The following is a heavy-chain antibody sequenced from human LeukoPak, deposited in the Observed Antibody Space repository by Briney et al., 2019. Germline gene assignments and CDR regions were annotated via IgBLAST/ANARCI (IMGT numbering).Heavy chain of an antibody. Sequence: SETLSLTCTVSGGSISSDYWNWIRQPAGKGLEWIGRIYTSGSTNYNPSLKSRVTISVDKSKTLFSLRLSSVTAAATAVYYCARAIADAFDIWGQGTIVTVSS. J-gene: IGHJ3*02. V-gene: IGHV4-4*07. CDR1: GGSISSDY. CDR2: IYTSGST. CDR3: ARAIADAFDI. D-gene: IGHD3-16*02.